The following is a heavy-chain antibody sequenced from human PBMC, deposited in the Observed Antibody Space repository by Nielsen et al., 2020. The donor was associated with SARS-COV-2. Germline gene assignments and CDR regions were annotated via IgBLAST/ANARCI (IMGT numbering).Heavy chain of an antibody. CDR3: ASNEPSYYYYYGMDV. V-gene: IGHV3-9*01. D-gene: IGHD1-1*01. Sequence: SLKISCAASGFTFDDYAMHWVRQAPGKGLEWVSGISWNSGSIGYADSVKGRFTISRDNAKNSLYLQMNSLRAEDTAVYYCASNEPSYYYYYGMDVWGQGTTVTVSS. CDR2: ISWNSGSI. J-gene: IGHJ6*02. CDR1: GFTFDDYA.